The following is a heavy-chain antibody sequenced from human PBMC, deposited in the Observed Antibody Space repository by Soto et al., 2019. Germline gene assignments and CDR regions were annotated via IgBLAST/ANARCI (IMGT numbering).Heavy chain of an antibody. V-gene: IGHV4-59*01. J-gene: IGHJ4*02. CDR2: IYYSGST. Sequence: SETLSLTCTVSGGSISSYYWSRIRQPPGKGLEWIGYIYYSGSTNYNPSLKSRVTISVDTSKNQFSLKLSSVTAADTAVYYCASHLYYDFWSGYSLVYWGQGTLVTVSS. D-gene: IGHD3-3*01. CDR1: GGSISSYY. CDR3: ASHLYYDFWSGYSLVY.